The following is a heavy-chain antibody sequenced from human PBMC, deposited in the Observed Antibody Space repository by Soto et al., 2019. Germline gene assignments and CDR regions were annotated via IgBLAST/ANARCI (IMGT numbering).Heavy chain of an antibody. CDR3: ARGPVVVVSAPYYFDY. Sequence: SETLSLTCTVSGGSISSGDNYWSWIRQPPGKGLEWIGNIYYSGSTYYNPSLKSRVSISVDTSRDQFSLKLSSVTAADTAVYYCARGPVVVVSAPYYFDYWGQGTPVTVSS. CDR1: GGSISSGDNY. V-gene: IGHV4-30-4*01. CDR2: IYYSGST. D-gene: IGHD2-21*01. J-gene: IGHJ4*02.